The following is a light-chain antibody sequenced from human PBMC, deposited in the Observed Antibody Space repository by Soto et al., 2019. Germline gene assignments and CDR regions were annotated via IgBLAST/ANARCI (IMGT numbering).Light chain of an antibody. CDR3: QQRGSWPAT. J-gene: IGKJ3*01. Sequence: EILLTQSPAIVSLSPGERATLSGGASQSVNNFFTWYQQKPGQAPRLLIYDASYRAPGIPARFSGSGSGTDFTLTISSLGAEDSAVYYCQQRGSWPATFGPGTKVDIK. V-gene: IGKV3-11*01. CDR2: DAS. CDR1: QSVNNF.